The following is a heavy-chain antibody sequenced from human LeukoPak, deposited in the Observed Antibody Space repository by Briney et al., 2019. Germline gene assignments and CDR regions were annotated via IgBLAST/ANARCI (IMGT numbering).Heavy chain of an antibody. CDR3: ARVFEYGFADLLITQYGMDV. Sequence: ASVKVSCKASGYTFPNYHIGWVRRAPGHGLEWMGWISAYNGHAECAQSLQGRVTMTTDTSTTTVYMELRSLRSDDTAVYYCARVFEYGFADLLITQYGMDVWGQGTTVTVSS. CDR1: GYTFPNYH. J-gene: IGHJ6*02. D-gene: IGHD3-10*01. V-gene: IGHV1-18*01. CDR2: ISAYNGHA.